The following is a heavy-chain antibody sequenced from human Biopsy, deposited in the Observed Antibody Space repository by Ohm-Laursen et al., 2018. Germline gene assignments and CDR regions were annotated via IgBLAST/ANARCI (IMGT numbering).Heavy chain of an antibody. CDR2: NIPILGTG. CDR1: EGTFSNYG. J-gene: IGHJ1*01. V-gene: IGHV1-69*06. CDR3: ATKLTGYFHH. Sequence: SVKVSCKAPEGTFSNYGVNWVRQAPGQGLEWLGGNIPILGTGNYAQKFQDRVMVAANTSTSTATMELRSLRSDDTAVYYCATKLTGYFHHWGQGTLVIVSS. D-gene: IGHD3-9*01.